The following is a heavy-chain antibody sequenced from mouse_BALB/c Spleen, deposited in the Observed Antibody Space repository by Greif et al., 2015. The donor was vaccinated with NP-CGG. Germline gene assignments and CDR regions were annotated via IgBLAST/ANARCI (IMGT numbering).Heavy chain of an antibody. J-gene: IGHJ2*01. CDR3: AREYGNYFDY. CDR1: GFTFTDYY. D-gene: IGHD2-10*02. Sequence: DVHLVESGGGLVQPGGSLRLSCATSGFTFTDYYMSWVRQPPGKALEWLGFIRNKANGYTTEYSASVKGRFTISRDNSQSILYLQMSTLRAEDSATYYCAREYGNYFDYWGQGTTLTVSS. V-gene: IGHV7-3*02. CDR2: IRNKANGYTT.